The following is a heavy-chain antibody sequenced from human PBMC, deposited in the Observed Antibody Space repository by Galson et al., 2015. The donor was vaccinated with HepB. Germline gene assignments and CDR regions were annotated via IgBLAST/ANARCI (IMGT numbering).Heavy chain of an antibody. D-gene: IGHD6-13*01. CDR2: ISSSSSTI. V-gene: IGHV3-48*01. Sequence: SLRLSCAASGFTFSSYSMNWVRQAPGKGLEWVSYISSSSSTIYYADSAKGRFTISRDNAKSSLYLQMNSLRAEDTAVYYCAREHGKAAAGVDYWCQGTLVTVSS. CDR3: AREHGKAAAGVDY. J-gene: IGHJ4*02. CDR1: GFTFSSYS.